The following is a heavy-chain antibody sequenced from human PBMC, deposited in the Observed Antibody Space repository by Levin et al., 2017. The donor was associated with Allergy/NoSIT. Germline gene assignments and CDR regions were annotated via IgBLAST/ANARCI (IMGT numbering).Heavy chain of an antibody. J-gene: IGHJ4*02. CDR2: IYTSGST. CDR3: ARRKRFGGFDY. Sequence: SQTLSLTCTVSGGSISSGSYYWSWIRQPAGKGLEWIGRIYTSGSTNYNPSLKSRVTISVDTSKNQFSLKLSSVTAADTAVYYCARRKRFGGFDYWGQGTLVTVSS. V-gene: IGHV4-61*02. CDR1: GGSISSGSYY. D-gene: IGHD3-10*01.